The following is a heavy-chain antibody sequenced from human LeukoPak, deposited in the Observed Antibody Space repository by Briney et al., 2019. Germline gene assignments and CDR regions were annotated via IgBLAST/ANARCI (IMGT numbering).Heavy chain of an antibody. CDR1: DSSISSNY. CDR3: ERGRTFYN. Sequence: KPSEPLLPTCTACDSSISSNYCSGIRQPPGKGLEWIGNIYDRGSTKYNPSLKSRVTISVDTSEHHFPRRLSCVTAGDTTSYNSERGRTFYNWGQGTLVTVSS. V-gene: IGHV4-59*01. J-gene: IGHJ4*02. CDR2: IYDRGST.